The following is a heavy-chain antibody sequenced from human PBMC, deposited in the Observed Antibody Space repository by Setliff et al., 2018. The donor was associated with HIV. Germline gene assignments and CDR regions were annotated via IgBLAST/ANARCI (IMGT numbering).Heavy chain of an antibody. CDR2: INHSGST. D-gene: IGHD6-13*01. Sequence: SETLSLTCAVYGGSFSDYYWSWIRQPPGKGLEWIGEINHSGSTNYNPSLKSRVTILVDTSKNQFSLKLSSVTAADTAVYYCARGEQLVDNWFGPWGQGTRVTISS. V-gene: IGHV4-34*01. J-gene: IGHJ5*02. CDR3: ARGEQLVDNWFGP. CDR1: GGSFSDYY.